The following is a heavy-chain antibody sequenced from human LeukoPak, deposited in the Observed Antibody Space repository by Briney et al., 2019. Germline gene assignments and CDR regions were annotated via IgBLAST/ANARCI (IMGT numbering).Heavy chain of an antibody. CDR1: GDSITGGGCS. CDR3: AREMDYYDSGGYYSQWFDP. V-gene: IGHV4-31*03. D-gene: IGHD3-22*01. Sequence: PAETLSLTCTVSGDSITGGGCSWSWMPQHSGKDLEWIWYNCYCGSPSYNPSLKSRVTISLDTSRNQFSLKLTSVTAADTAVYYCAREMDYYDSGGYYSQWFDPWGQGTLVTVSS. J-gene: IGHJ5*02. CDR2: NCYCGSP.